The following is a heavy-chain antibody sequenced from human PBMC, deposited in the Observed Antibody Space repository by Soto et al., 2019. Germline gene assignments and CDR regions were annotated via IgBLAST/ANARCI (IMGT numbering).Heavy chain of an antibody. J-gene: IGHJ4*02. CDR3: AKYSRRGSAIGFDY. Sequence: QVQLVQSGAELKKPGASVKVSCKASGYTFSNYDMNWVRQATGQGPEWMGWVNPNNGDTGYAQKFQGRVTLTTDITTNPAYMELTSQRSEDTAIYYCAKYSRRGSAIGFDYWGQGTLITVSS. D-gene: IGHD2-15*01. CDR1: GYTFSNYD. CDR2: VNPNNGDT. V-gene: IGHV1-8*01.